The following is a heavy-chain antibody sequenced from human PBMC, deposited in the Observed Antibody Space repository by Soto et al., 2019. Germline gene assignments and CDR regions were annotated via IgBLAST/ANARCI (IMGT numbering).Heavy chain of an antibody. CDR2: IYYSGST. V-gene: IGHV4-31*03. CDR3: ARVASSAVATTPGDYYYYYYMDV. J-gene: IGHJ6*03. Sequence: SETLSLTCTVSGGSISSGGYYWSWIRQHPGKGLEWIGYIYYSGSTYYNPSLKSRVTISVDTSKNQFSLKLSSVTAADTAVYYCARVASSAVATTPGDYYYYYYMDVWGKGTTVTVSS. CDR1: GGSISSGGYY. D-gene: IGHD5-12*01.